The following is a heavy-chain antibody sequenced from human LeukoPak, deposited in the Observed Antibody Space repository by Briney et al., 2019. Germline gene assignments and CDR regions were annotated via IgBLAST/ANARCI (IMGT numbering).Heavy chain of an antibody. CDR3: ARDGPLDYGDYYGMDV. D-gene: IGHD4-17*01. J-gene: IGHJ6*02. V-gene: IGHV4-61*02. CDR1: GGSISSGSYY. CDR2: IYTSGST. Sequence: PSETLSLTCTVSGGSISSGSYYWSWIRQPAGKGLERIGRIYTSGSTNYNPSLKSRVTISVDTSKNQFSLKLSSVTAADTAVYYCARDGPLDYGDYYGMDVWGQGTTVTVSS.